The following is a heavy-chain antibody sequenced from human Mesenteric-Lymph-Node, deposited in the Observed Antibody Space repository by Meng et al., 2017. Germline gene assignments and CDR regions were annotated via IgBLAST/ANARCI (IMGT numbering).Heavy chain of an antibody. CDR1: GFTISRHW. CDR3: TGLSGPFDY. CDR2: INSDGRTT. D-gene: IGHD6-19*01. V-gene: IGHV3-74*01. Sequence: EVQLVESGGGLFPPGGSLRLSCAASGFTISRHWMHWVRQAPGKGLVGVSRINSDGRTTNYADSVKGRFTISRDNAKNTLYLQMNSLRAEDTAVYFCTGLSGPFDYWGQGTLVTVSS. J-gene: IGHJ4*02.